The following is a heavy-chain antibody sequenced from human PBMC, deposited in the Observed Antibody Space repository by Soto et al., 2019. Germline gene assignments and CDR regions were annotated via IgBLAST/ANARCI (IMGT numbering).Heavy chain of an antibody. J-gene: IGHJ4*02. CDR3: ARDKRDLRFLEWSYYFDY. CDR2: ISYDGSNK. Sequence: GGSLRLSCAASGLTFSSCAMHWVRQAPGKGLEWVAVISYDGSNKYYADSVKGRFTVSRDNSKNTLYLQVNSLRAEDTAVYYCARDKRDLRFLEWSYYFDYWGQGTLVTVSS. D-gene: IGHD3-3*01. CDR1: GLTFSSCA. V-gene: IGHV3-30-3*01.